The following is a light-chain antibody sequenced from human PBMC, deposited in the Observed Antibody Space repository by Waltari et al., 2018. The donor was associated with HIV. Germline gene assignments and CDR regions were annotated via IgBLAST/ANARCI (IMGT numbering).Light chain of an antibody. Sequence: ENVLTQSPGTLSLSPGERATRSCRASQSVRNNYLAWFQQKPGQAPRLLIYGASSRANGIPDRFSGSGSGTDFSLTISRLEPEDSAVYYCQQYGRSPDTFGQGTKVEIK. CDR1: QSVRNNY. V-gene: IGKV3-20*01. J-gene: IGKJ2*01. CDR2: GAS. CDR3: QQYGRSPDT.